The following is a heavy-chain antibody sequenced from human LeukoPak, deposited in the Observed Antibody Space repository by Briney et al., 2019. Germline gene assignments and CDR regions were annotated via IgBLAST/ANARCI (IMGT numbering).Heavy chain of an antibody. CDR3: ARDHSSSCQLFDY. CDR1: GGTFSSYA. CDR2: IIPIFGTA. Sequence: ASVKVSCKASGGTFSSYAISWVRQAPGQGLEWMGGIIPIFGTANYAQKFQGRVTITADKSTSTAYMELRNLRSDDTAVYYCARDHSSSCQLFDYWGQGTLVTVSS. D-gene: IGHD6-13*01. V-gene: IGHV1-69*06. J-gene: IGHJ4*02.